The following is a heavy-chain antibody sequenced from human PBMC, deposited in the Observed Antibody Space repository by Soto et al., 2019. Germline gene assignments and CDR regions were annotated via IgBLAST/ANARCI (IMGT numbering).Heavy chain of an antibody. CDR3: SMSWFGHEVHWFDS. V-gene: IGHV6-1*01. CDR1: GDSVSSNTVA. CDR2: TYYRSKWYD. Sequence: PSQTLSLTCAISGDSVSSNTVAWNWIRQSPSRGLEWLGRTYYRSKWYDDYAESVKSRITINPDTSKNQFSLHLNSVTLEDMAVYFCSMSWFGHEVHWFDSWCQGTLVTVYS. J-gene: IGHJ5*01. D-gene: IGHD3-16*01.